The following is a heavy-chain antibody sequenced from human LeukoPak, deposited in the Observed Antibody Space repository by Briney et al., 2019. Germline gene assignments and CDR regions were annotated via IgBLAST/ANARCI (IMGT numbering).Heavy chain of an antibody. V-gene: IGHV4-31*03. J-gene: IGHJ6*03. CDR3: ARTVLKFYLDV. Sequence: SETLSLTCYVSGGSINSTNYHWSWLRQRPGKGLEWIGHIFYSGRASYDPSLGSRPTISLDKSKNQFSLNLTSVTAADTALYYCARTVLKFYLDVWGKGTTVTVS. CDR2: IFYSGRA. CDR1: GGSINSTNYH.